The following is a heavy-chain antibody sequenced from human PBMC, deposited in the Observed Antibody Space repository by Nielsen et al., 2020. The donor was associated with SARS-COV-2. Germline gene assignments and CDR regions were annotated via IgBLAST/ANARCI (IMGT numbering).Heavy chain of an antibody. D-gene: IGHD3-22*01. CDR3: ARASFPYDSSGYYRGGMDV. J-gene: IGHJ6*02. Sequence: WIRQPPGKGLEWVSSIYYSSAIYCADSVKGRFTISRDNAKNSLYLQMNSLRAEDTAVYYCARASFPYDSSGYYRGGMDVWGQGTTVTVSS. CDR2: IYYSSAI. V-gene: IGHV3-69-1*01.